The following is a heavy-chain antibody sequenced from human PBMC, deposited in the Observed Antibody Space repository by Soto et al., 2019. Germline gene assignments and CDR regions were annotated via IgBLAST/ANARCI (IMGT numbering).Heavy chain of an antibody. V-gene: IGHV3-23*01. Sequence: SLRLSCAASGFTFSSYAMSWVRQAPGKGLEWVSGMSASGGSTYYADSVKGRFTISRDNSENTLYLQMNSLRAEDTAVYYCARDVGATTPEYLQHWGQGTLVTVSS. J-gene: IGHJ1*01. CDR1: GFTFSSYA. CDR2: MSASGGST. D-gene: IGHD1-26*01. CDR3: ARDVGATTPEYLQH.